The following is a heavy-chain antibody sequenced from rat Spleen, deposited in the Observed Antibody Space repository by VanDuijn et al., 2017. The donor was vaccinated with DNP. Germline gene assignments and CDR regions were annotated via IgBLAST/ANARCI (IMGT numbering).Heavy chain of an antibody. D-gene: IGHD1-3*01. V-gene: IGHV5-20*01. CDR1: GFTFSDYY. CDR2: IRYDGGIT. Sequence: EVQLVESGGDLVQPGRSLKLFCAASGFTFSDYYMAWVRQAPTKGLEWVAYIRYDGGITKYGDSVKGRFTISRDNAKSTLYLQMDSLRSEDTATYYCATHYGSYAMDAWGQGTSVTVSS. CDR3: ATHYGSYAMDA. J-gene: IGHJ4*01.